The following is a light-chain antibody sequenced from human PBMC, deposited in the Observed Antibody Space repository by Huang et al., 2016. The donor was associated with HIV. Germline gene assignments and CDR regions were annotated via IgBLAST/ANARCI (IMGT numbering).Light chain of an antibody. J-gene: IGKJ2*01. CDR1: QGVSSN. V-gene: IGKV3-15*01. CDR3: QQYNNWPRT. Sequence: ERVLTQSPVTLSPSPGERATLSCRASQGVSSNLAWYQQKPGQAPRLLIHDASTRASDIPARFSGSGSDIEFTLTISSLQSEDSAVYYCQQYNNWPRTFGQGTKLEIK. CDR2: DAS.